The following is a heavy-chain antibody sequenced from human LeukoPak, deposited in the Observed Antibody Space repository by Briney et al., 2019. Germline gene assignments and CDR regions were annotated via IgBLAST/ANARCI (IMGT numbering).Heavy chain of an antibody. D-gene: IGHD2-21*02. CDR1: GGSFSGYY. CDR2: INHSGST. CDR3: ARGPRVVVTKYYYYMDV. J-gene: IGHJ6*03. Sequence: SETLSLTCAVYGGSFSGYYWSWIRQPPGKGLEWIGEINHSGSTNYNPSLKSRVTISVDTSKNQFSLKLSSVTAADTAVYYCARGPRVVVTKYYYYMDVWGKGPRSPSP. V-gene: IGHV4-34*01.